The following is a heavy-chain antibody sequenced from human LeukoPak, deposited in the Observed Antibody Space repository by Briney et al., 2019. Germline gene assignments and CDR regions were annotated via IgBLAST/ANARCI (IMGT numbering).Heavy chain of an antibody. J-gene: IGHJ5*02. Sequence: PSQTLSLTCTVSGGSISSGDYYWSWIRQPPGKGLEWIGYIYYSGSTYYNPSLKSRVTISVDTSKNQFSLKLSSVTAADTAVYYCARGGDRRVRGAPRGWFDPWGQGTLVTVSS. CDR1: GGSISSGDYY. CDR3: ARGGDRRVRGAPRGWFDP. CDR2: IYYSGST. D-gene: IGHD3-10*01. V-gene: IGHV4-30-4*01.